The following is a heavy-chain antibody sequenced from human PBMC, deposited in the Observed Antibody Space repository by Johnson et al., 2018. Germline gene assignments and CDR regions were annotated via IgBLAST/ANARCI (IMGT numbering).Heavy chain of an antibody. D-gene: IGHD6-19*01. J-gene: IGHJ6*03. CDR1: GFTVSSNY. Sequence: VQLVESGGGLVQPGGSLRLSCAASGFTVSSNYMSWVRQAPGKGLEWVSVIYSGGSTYYADSVKGRFALSRDNSKNTLYLQMNSRRAEDTAVDYCARGPGYSSGWPPYYYYYMDVWGKGTTVTVSS. V-gene: IGHV3-66*02. CDR2: IYSGGST. CDR3: ARGPGYSSGWPPYYYYYMDV.